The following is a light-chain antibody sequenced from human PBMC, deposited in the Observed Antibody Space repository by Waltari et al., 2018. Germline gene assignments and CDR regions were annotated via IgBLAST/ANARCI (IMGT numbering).Light chain of an antibody. Sequence: QSALTQPASVSGYPGQSIPISCTGTSSDVGSYNLVPWYQQHPGKAPKLMIYEDNKRPSGVSNRFSGSKSGNTASLTISGLQAEDEADYYCCSYAGSAIWVFGGGTKLTVL. CDR1: SSDVGSYNL. V-gene: IGLV2-23*01. CDR2: EDN. CDR3: CSYAGSAIWV. J-gene: IGLJ3*02.